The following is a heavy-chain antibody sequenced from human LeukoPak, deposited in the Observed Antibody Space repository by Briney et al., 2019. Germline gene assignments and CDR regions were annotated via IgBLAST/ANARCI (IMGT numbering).Heavy chain of an antibody. J-gene: IGHJ4*02. CDR1: GGSISSYY. Sequence: PSETLSLTCTVSGGSISSYYWSWIRQPPGKGLEWIGYIYYSGSTNYNPSLKSRVTISVDTSKNQFSLKLSSVTAADTAVYYCARQVSGWAAIDYWGQGTLVTVSS. D-gene: IGHD6-19*01. CDR3: ARQVSGWAAIDY. V-gene: IGHV4-59*01. CDR2: IYYSGST.